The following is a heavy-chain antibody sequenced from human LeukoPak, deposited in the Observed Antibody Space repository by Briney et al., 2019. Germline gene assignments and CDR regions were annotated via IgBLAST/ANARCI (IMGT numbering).Heavy chain of an antibody. D-gene: IGHD2-2*02. CDR1: GGSFSGYY. J-gene: IGHJ4*02. CDR2: ISHSGST. Sequence: SETLSLTCAVYGGSFSGYYWSWIRQPPGKGLEWIGEISHSGSTNYNPSLKSRVTISVDTSKNQFSLKLSSVTAADTAVYYCARLPAHCSSTSCYIVPRDYWGQGTLVTVSS. V-gene: IGHV4-34*01. CDR3: ARLPAHCSSTSCYIVPRDY.